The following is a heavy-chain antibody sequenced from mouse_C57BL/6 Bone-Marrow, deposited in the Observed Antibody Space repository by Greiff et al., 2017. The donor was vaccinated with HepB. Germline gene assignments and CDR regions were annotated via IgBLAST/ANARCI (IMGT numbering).Heavy chain of an antibody. D-gene: IGHD1-1*01. CDR2: INYDGSST. Sequence: DVHLVESEGGLVQPGSSMKLSCTASGFTFSDYYMAWVRQVPEKGLEWVANINYDGSSTYYLDSLKSRFIISRDNAKNILYLQMSSLKSEDTATYYCARDGYYYGSSYDYWGQGTTLTVSS. CDR3: ARDGYYYGSSYDY. J-gene: IGHJ2*01. V-gene: IGHV5-16*01. CDR1: GFTFSDYY.